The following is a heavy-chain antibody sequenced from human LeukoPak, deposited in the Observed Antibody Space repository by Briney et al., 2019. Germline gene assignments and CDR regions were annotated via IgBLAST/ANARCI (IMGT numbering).Heavy chain of an antibody. CDR3: ARERYGISWYLDY. Sequence: ASVKVSCKASGYTFTSYAMNWVRQAPGQGLEWMGWINTNTGNPTYAQGFTGRFVFSSDTSVSTAYLEITWLQAEDTAVYYCARERYGISWYLDYWGRGTLVTVSS. V-gene: IGHV7-4-1*02. D-gene: IGHD4-17*01. CDR1: GYTFTSYA. CDR2: INTNTGNP. J-gene: IGHJ4*02.